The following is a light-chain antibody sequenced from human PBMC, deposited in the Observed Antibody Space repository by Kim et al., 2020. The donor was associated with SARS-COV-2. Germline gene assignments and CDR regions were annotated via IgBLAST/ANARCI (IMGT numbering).Light chain of an antibody. CDR2: TAS. Sequence: ASIGDRVTITCRASQNIDAWLAWYQQKPGKAPKLLIYTASTLESGVPSRFSGSGSGTEFTLTISSLQPDDFATYYCQQYKTYPVTFGGGTKVDIK. V-gene: IGKV1-5*03. CDR3: QQYKTYPVT. CDR1: QNIDAW. J-gene: IGKJ4*01.